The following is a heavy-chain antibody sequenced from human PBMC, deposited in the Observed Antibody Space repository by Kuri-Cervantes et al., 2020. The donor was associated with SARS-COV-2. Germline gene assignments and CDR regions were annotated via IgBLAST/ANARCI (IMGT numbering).Heavy chain of an antibody. V-gene: IGHV3-49*03. CDR3: TRMSAQYYDFWSGGYRDFDY. CDR2: IKSKAYGETA. CDR1: GFNFRDFG. D-gene: IGHD3-3*01. J-gene: IGHJ4*02. Sequence: GGSLRLSCTTSGFNFRDFGVTWFRQAPGKGLEWVGFIKSKAYGETAEYAASVEGRFTISRDDSKTIAYLQMNSLKTEDTAVYYCTRMSAQYYDFWSGGYRDFDYWGQGTLVTVSS.